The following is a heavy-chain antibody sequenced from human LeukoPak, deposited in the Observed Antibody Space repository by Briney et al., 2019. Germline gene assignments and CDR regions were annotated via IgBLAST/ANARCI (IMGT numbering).Heavy chain of an antibody. Sequence: ASVKVSCKASGYTFTSYDINWVRQATGQGLEWMGWMNPNSGNAGYAQKFQGRVTMTRNTSISTAYMELRSLRSDDTAVYYCARDYGDYTAWSDYWGQGTLVTVSS. D-gene: IGHD4-17*01. V-gene: IGHV1-8*01. J-gene: IGHJ4*02. CDR2: MNPNSGNA. CDR1: GYTFTSYD. CDR3: ARDYGDYTAWSDY.